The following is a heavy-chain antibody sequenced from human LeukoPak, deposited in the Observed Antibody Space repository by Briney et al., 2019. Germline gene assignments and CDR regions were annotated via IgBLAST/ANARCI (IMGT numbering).Heavy chain of an antibody. D-gene: IGHD6-13*01. Sequence: ASVKVSCKASGYTFTDYYIHWVRQAPGQGLEWMGWINPHSGGTSYAQKFQGRVTMTRDTSISTAHVELSRLRSDDTAVHYCARAAAATMANYFDYWGQGTLVTVSS. CDR1: GYTFTDYY. V-gene: IGHV1-2*02. CDR2: INPHSGGT. J-gene: IGHJ4*02. CDR3: ARAAAATMANYFDY.